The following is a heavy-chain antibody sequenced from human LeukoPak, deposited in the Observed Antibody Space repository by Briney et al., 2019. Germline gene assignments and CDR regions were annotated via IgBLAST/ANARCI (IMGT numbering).Heavy chain of an antibody. CDR1: GFTFSSYG. CDR2: ISYDGSNK. CDR3: AKGVRITIFGVAATPPDY. V-gene: IGHV3-30*18. D-gene: IGHD3-3*01. J-gene: IGHJ4*02. Sequence: GGSLRLSCAASGFTFSSYGMHWVRLAPGKGLEWVAVISYDGSNKYYADSVKGRFTISRDNSKNTLYLQMNSLRAEDTAVYYCAKGVRITIFGVAATPPDYWGQGTLVTVSS.